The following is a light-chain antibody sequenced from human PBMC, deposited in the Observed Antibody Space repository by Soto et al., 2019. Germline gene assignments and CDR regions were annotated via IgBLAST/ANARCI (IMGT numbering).Light chain of an antibody. CDR1: QGISSA. V-gene: IGKV1-13*02. J-gene: IGKJ4*01. CDR2: DAS. Sequence: AIQLTQSPSSLSASVGDRVTITCRASQGISSALAWYQQKPGKAPKLLIYDASSLESGVPSRFSGSGSGTDFTLTISSLQPEDFVTYYCQQFNSYPLSLTFGGGTKVEIK. CDR3: QQFNSYPLSLT.